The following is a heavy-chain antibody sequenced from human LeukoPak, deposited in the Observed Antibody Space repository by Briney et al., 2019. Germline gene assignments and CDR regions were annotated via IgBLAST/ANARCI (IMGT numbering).Heavy chain of an antibody. J-gene: IGHJ6*03. V-gene: IGHV1-24*01. CDR1: GYTLTELS. Sequence: ASVKVSCTVSGYTLTELSMHWVRQAPGKGLEWMGGFDPEDGETIYARKFQGRVTMTEDTSTDTAYMELSSLRSEDTAVYYCATGPERYSGSYRPGSRYYYYYMDVWGKGTTVTVSS. CDR3: ATGPERYSGSYRPGSRYYYYYMDV. D-gene: IGHD1-26*01. CDR2: FDPEDGET.